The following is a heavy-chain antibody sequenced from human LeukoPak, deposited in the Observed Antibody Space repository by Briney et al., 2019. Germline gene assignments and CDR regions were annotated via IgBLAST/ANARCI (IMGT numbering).Heavy chain of an antibody. CDR1: GFTFSSYS. CDR2: ISGSGGST. J-gene: IGHJ6*02. D-gene: IGHD7-27*01. CDR3: AKDRLTGGYYYYGMDV. V-gene: IGHV3-23*01. Sequence: GGSMRLSCAASGFTFSSYSIGWVCQAPGKGLEWVSDISGSGGSTYYADSVKGRFTISRDNSKNTLYLQMNSLRAEDTAVYYCAKDRLTGGYYYYGMDVWGQGTTVTVSS.